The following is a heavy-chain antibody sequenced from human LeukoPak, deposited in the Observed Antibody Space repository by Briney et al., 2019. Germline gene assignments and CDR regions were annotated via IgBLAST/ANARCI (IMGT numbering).Heavy chain of an antibody. J-gene: IGHJ4*02. CDR3: ARAVEMATIS. D-gene: IGHD5-24*01. V-gene: IGHV1-46*01. Sequence: GASVKVSCKASGYTFTSYYMRWVRQAPGQGLEWMGIINPSGGSTSYAQKFQGRVTMTRDTSTSTVYMELSSLRSEDTAVYCCARAVEMATISWGQGTLVTVSS. CDR1: GYTFTSYY. CDR2: INPSGGST.